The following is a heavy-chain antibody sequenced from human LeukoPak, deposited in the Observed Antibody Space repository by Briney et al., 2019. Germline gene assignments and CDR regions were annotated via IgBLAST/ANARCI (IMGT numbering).Heavy chain of an antibody. V-gene: IGHV1-69*05. CDR1: GGTFNSYA. Sequence: ASVKVSCKASGGTFNSYAISWVRQAPGQGLEWVGRIIPIFGTPNYAQKFQGRVTITTDESTSTAYMDLSSLRSEDTAVYYCARETVVRGVITIDRGDYWGQGTLVTVSS. CDR2: IIPIFGTP. D-gene: IGHD3-10*01. J-gene: IGHJ4*02. CDR3: ARETVVRGVITIDRGDY.